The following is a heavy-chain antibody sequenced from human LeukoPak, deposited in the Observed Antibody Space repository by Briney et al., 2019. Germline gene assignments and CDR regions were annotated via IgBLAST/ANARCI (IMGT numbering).Heavy chain of an antibody. Sequence: SETLSLTCTVSGGSISSGGYYWSWIRQPPGKGLEWIGYIYHSGSTYYNPSLKSRVTISVDRSKNQFSQKLSSVTAADTAVYYCARERLWFGEPIWGQGTLVTVSS. J-gene: IGHJ4*02. CDR2: IYHSGST. CDR1: GGSISSGGYY. V-gene: IGHV4-30-2*01. CDR3: ARERLWFGEPI. D-gene: IGHD3-10*01.